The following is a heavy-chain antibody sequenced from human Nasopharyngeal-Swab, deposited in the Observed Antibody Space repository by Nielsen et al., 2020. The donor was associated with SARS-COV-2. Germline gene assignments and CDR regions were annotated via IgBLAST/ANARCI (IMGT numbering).Heavy chain of an antibody. Sequence: WIRQPPGKGLEWVSAISGSGGSTYYADSVKGRFTISRDNSKNTLYLQMNSLGAEDTAVYYCAKDLLAGDAFDIWGQGTMVTVSS. D-gene: IGHD2-21*01. CDR3: AKDLLAGDAFDI. J-gene: IGHJ3*02. CDR2: ISGSGGST. V-gene: IGHV3-23*01.